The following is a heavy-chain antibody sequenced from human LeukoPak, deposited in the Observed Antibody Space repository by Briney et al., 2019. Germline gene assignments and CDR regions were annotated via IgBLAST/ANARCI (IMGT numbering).Heavy chain of an antibody. CDR1: GYTFTGYY. Sequence: ASVKVSCKASGYTFTGYYMHWVRQAPGQGLEWMGWINPNSGGTNYAQKFQGRVTMTRDTSISTAYMELSRLRSDDTAVYYCARVRWFGELYPFDYWGQGTLVTVSS. CDR2: INPNSGGT. V-gene: IGHV1-2*02. J-gene: IGHJ4*02. CDR3: ARVRWFGELYPFDY. D-gene: IGHD3-10*01.